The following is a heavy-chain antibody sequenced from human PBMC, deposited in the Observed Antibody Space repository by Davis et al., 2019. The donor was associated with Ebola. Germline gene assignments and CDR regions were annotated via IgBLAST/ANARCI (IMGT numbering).Heavy chain of an antibody. D-gene: IGHD6-13*01. CDR1: GYRFTTYW. CDR2: IYSGDSDT. J-gene: IGHJ4*02. Sequence: GESLKISCKGSGYRFTTYWIGWVRQMPGKGLEWMGIIYSGDSDTRYSPSFQGQVTISADKSISTAYLQWGSLKASDTAMYYCARRIAAAGTNYFDYWGQGALVTVSS. V-gene: IGHV5-51*01. CDR3: ARRIAAAGTNYFDY.